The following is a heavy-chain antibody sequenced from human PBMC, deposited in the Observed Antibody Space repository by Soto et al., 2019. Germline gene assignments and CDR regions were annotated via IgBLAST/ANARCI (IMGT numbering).Heavy chain of an antibody. CDR1: GGTFRRYS. V-gene: IGHV1-69*01. J-gene: IGHJ4*02. CDR2: ITPMFGTP. CDR3: ARDGTLYDSSAYYYLY. Sequence: QVQLVQSGAEVKKPGCSVKVSCKASGGTFRRYSISWVRQAPGQGLEWMGGITPMFGTPNYAQKFQGRVTITADESTSTAYMELSSLRSEDTAMYYCARDGTLYDSSAYYYLYWGQGTLVTVSS. D-gene: IGHD3-22*01.